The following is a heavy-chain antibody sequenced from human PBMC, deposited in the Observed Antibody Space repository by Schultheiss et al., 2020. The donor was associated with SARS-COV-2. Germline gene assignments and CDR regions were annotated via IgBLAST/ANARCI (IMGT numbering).Heavy chain of an antibody. CDR2: ISYDGSTK. CDR3: ARDLITMVRGVSYYYGMDV. J-gene: IGHJ6*02. D-gene: IGHD3-10*01. CDR1: GFSFSSYG. Sequence: GESLKISCAASGFSFSSYGIHWVRQAPGKGLEWVAVISYDGSTKYYADSVKGRFTISRDNSKNTLYLQMNSLRAEDTAVYYCARDLITMVRGVSYYYGMDVWGQGTTVTVSS. V-gene: IGHV3-33*05.